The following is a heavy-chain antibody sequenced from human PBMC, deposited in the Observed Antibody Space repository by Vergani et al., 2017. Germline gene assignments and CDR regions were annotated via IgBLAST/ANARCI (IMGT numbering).Heavy chain of an antibody. D-gene: IGHD5-12*01. J-gene: IGHJ6*04. CDR3: AKANPRNSXYDYLYNYHAMDV. Sequence: EVQLLESGGDLVQPGGSLRLSCAASGFTFNHYAMNWVRQAPGKGLEWVSGISGSGGSTYYAGSVKGRFTISRDSSKNTLYLQMNSLSAGDTAVYYCAKANPRNSXYDYLYNYHAMDVWGKGTTVTVSS. CDR2: ISGSGGST. CDR1: GFTFNHYA. V-gene: IGHV3-23*01.